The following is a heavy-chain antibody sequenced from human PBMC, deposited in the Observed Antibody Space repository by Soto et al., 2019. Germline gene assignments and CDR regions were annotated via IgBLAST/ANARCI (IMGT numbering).Heavy chain of an antibody. D-gene: IGHD1-26*01. CDR1: GYTFTGYY. Sequence: ASVKVSCKTSGYTFTGYYIHWVRQAPGQGLEWMGWVNPNTGATDSAQQFQGRLTPTRDTSTTTAYIDLSRLRSDDTAIYYCAKYRGNNAFDIWGQGTMVTVSS. J-gene: IGHJ3*02. CDR3: AKYRGNNAFDI. CDR2: VNPNTGAT. V-gene: IGHV1-2*02.